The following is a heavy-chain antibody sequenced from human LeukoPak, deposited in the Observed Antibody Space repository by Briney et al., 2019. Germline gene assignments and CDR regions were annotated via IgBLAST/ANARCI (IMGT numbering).Heavy chain of an antibody. D-gene: IGHD6-13*01. CDR3: ARHGYSSSFRNWFDP. CDR1: GGSISSSSYY. J-gene: IGHJ5*02. V-gene: IGHV4-39*01. CDR2: NYYIGST. Sequence: SETLSLTCTVSGGSISSSSYYWGWIRQPPGKGLEWIGSNYYIGSTYHNQSLKSRVSLSVDTSKNPFSMKPSSVTAADTAVYYCARHGYSSSFRNWFDPWGQGTLVTVSS.